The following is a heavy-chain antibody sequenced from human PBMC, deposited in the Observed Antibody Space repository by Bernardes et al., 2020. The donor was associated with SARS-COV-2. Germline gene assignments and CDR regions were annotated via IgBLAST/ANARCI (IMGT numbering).Heavy chain of an antibody. CDR3: VREVAYDPDGHKGLRFDP. Sequence: GGSLRLSCAASGFIFGDYGMSWVRQTPGKGLEWVSGINWNGGSTTYADSVKGRFTISRDNAENSLYLQMDSLRAEDTAFYYCVREVAYDPDGHKGLRFDPWGQGTLVTVSS. CDR1: GFIFGDYG. D-gene: IGHD3-22*01. CDR2: INWNGGST. V-gene: IGHV3-20*04. J-gene: IGHJ5*02.